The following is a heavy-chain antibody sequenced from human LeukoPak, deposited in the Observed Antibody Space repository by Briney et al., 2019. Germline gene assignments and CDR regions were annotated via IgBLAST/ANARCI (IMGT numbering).Heavy chain of an antibody. Sequence: KPSETLSLTCAVYGGSFSGYYWSWIRQPPGKGLEWIGEINHSGSTNYNPSLKSRVTISVDTSKNQFSLKLSSVTAADTAVYYCARGKLRLYSNGGLDYWGQGTLVTVSS. V-gene: IGHV4-34*01. J-gene: IGHJ4*02. CDR1: GGSFSGYY. D-gene: IGHD6-25*01. CDR3: ARGKLRLYSNGGLDY. CDR2: INHSGST.